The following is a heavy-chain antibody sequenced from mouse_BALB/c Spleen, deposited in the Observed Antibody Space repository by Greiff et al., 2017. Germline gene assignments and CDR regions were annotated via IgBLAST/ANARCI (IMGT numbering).Heavy chain of an antibody. V-gene: IGHV5-6-4*01. J-gene: IGHJ4*01. CDR1: GFTFSSYT. D-gene: IGHD2-3*01. Sequence: EVKVVESGGGLVKPGGSLKLSCAASGFTFSSYTMSWVRQTPEKRLEWVATISSGGSYTYYPDSVKGRFTISRDNAKNTLYLQMSSLTSEDTAMYYCTRSSMIYYAMDYWGQGTSVTVSS. CDR2: ISSGGSYT. CDR3: TRSSMIYYAMDY.